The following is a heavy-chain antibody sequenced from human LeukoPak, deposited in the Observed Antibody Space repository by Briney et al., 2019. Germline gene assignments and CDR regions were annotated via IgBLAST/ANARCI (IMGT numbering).Heavy chain of an antibody. Sequence: SETLSLTCTVSGGSISSYYWSWIRQPPGKRLEWIGYIYYSGSTNYNPSLKSRVTISVDTSKNQFSLKLSSVTAADTAVYYCARASYVLRFLEWSPLSFFDYWGQGTLVTAS. CDR3: ARASYVLRFLEWSPLSFFDY. D-gene: IGHD3-3*01. V-gene: IGHV4-59*01. CDR1: GGSISSYY. J-gene: IGHJ4*02. CDR2: IYYSGST.